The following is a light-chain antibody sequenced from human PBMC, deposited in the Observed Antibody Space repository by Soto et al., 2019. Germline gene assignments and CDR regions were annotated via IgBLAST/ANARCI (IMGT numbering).Light chain of an antibody. CDR3: QQRSNWLT. CDR2: DAS. J-gene: IGKJ1*01. V-gene: IGKV3-11*01. CDR1: QSVSSN. Sequence: EIVMTQSPATLSVSPGERATLSCRASQSVSSNLDWYQQKPGQAPRLLIYDASNRATGIPARFSGSGSGTDFTLTISSLEPEDFAVYYCQQRSNWLTFGQGTKVEIK.